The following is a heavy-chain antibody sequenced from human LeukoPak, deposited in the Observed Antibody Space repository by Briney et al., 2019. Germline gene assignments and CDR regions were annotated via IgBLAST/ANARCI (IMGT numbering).Heavy chain of an antibody. CDR3: ARLNFRGGEALHFDS. CDR1: GGSLTNYY. Sequence: SETLSLTCSVSGGSLTNYYGGWIRQPPGKGLEFIGYIHSDGTTNYDSSLQSRVAISLDTSKIQFSLRLYSVTAADTALYLCARLNFRGGEALHFDSWGQGTLVTVSS. J-gene: IGHJ4*02. D-gene: IGHD3-16*01. CDR2: IHSDGTT. V-gene: IGHV4-4*09.